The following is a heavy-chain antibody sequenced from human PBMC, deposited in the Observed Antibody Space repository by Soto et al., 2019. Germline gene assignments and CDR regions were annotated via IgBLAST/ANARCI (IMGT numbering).Heavy chain of an antibody. CDR2: INHSGST. CDR1: GGSFSGYY. V-gene: IGHV4-34*01. J-gene: IGHJ3*02. CDR3: ARPNWGPGFRPAFDI. D-gene: IGHD7-27*01. Sequence: PSETLSLTCAVYGGSFSGYYWSWIRQPPGKGLEWIGEINHSGSTNYNPSLKSRVTISVDTSKNQFSLKLSSVTAADTAVYYCARPNWGPGFRPAFDIWGQGTMVTVSS.